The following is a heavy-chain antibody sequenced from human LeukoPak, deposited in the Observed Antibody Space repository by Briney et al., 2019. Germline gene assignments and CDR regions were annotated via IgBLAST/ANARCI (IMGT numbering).Heavy chain of an antibody. CDR1: GYTFTGYY. CDR3: ARQADNNWSDS. V-gene: IGHV1-2*02. J-gene: IGHJ5*01. D-gene: IGHD2-15*01. Sequence: GASVKVSCKASGYTFTGYYMHWVRQAPGQGLEWMGWINPNSGVTKYAQKFQGRVTMTRDTSISTAYLELNRLSSDDSAVFYCARQADNNWSDSWGQGTLVTVSS. CDR2: INPNSGVT.